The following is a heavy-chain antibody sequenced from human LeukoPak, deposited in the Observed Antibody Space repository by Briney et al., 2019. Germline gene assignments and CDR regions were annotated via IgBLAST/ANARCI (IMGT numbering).Heavy chain of an antibody. CDR1: GFTFSSYG. V-gene: IGHV3-30*18. CDR2: ISYDGSNK. J-gene: IGHJ4*02. CDR3: AKEKESTEIDY. Sequence: QTGGSLRLSCAASGFTFSSYGMHWVRQAPGKGLEWVAVISYDGSNKYYADSVKGRFTISRDNSKNTLYLQMNSLRAEDTAEYYCAKEKESTEIDYWGQGTLVTVSS.